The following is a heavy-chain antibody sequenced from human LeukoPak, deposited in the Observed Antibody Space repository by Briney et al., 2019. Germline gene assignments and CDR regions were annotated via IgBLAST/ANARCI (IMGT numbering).Heavy chain of an antibody. Sequence: SETLSLTCTVSGGYISSYYWSWIRQPPGEGLEWIGYVYYTGSTNYNPSLKSRVSISVDTSKNQFSLKLSSVTAADTAVYYCAREDRDDAFDIWGQGTMVTVS. CDR1: GGYISSYY. CDR3: AREDRDDAFDI. V-gene: IGHV4-59*01. J-gene: IGHJ3*02. D-gene: IGHD5-24*01. CDR2: VYYTGST.